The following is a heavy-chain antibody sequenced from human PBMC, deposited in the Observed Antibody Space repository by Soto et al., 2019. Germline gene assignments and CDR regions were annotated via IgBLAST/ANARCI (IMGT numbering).Heavy chain of an antibody. Sequence: QVQLVQSGAEVKKPGSSVKVSCKASAGTFRSYAFSWVRQAPGQGLEWMGRIIPMFATPKYAQKFQGRVTISADESTRTAYMELSSLRYEDTAVYYCARAAVVSGATYYYYAMDAWGQGTMVTVSS. J-gene: IGHJ6*02. CDR1: AGTFRSYA. CDR2: IIPMFATP. D-gene: IGHD2-2*01. CDR3: ARAAVVSGATYYYYAMDA. V-gene: IGHV1-69*01.